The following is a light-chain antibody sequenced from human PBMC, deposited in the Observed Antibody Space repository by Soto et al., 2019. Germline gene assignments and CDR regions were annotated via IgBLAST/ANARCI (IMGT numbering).Light chain of an antibody. Sequence: QSVLTQPPSVSAAPGQKVTISCSGSSSNIGSNYVSWYQQLPGRAPKVVIYDNSKRPSGIPDRFSGSKSGSSATLGVTGLPTGDEADYYCGTWDSDLSAEVFGGGTKLTVL. J-gene: IGLJ3*02. CDR1: SSNIGSNY. V-gene: IGLV1-51*01. CDR2: DNS. CDR3: GTWDSDLSAEV.